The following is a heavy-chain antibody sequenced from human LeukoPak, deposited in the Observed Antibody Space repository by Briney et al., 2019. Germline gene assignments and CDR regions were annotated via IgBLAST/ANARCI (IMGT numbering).Heavy chain of an antibody. CDR3: ARVGAPGPVYFDY. CDR1: GFTFSSYA. CDR2: ISSNGGST. J-gene: IGHJ4*02. V-gene: IGHV3-64*01. Sequence: GGSLRLSCAASGFTFSSYAMHWVRQAPGEGLEYVSAISSNGGSTYYANSVKGRFTISRDNSKNTLYLQMGSLRAEDMAVYYCARVGAPGPVYFDYWGQGTLVTVSS. D-gene: IGHD1-26*01.